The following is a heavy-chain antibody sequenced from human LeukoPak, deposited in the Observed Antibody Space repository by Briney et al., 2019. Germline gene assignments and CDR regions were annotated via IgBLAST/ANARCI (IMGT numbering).Heavy chain of an antibody. CDR3: ARGQLQGYYYYGMDV. V-gene: IGHV4-34*01. CDR1: GGSFSGYY. J-gene: IGHJ6*02. Sequence: SETLSLTCAVYGGSFSGYYWSWIRQPPGKGLEWIGEINHSGSTNYNPSLKSRVTISVDTSKNQFSLKLSSVTAADTAVYYCARGQLQGYYYYGMDVWGQGTTVTVSS. D-gene: IGHD2-2*01. CDR2: INHSGST.